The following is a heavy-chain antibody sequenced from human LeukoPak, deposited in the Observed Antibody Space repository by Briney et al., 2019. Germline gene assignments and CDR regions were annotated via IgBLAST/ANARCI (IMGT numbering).Heavy chain of an antibody. CDR1: GGSISSGSYY. D-gene: IGHD1-26*01. V-gene: IGHV4-61*02. Sequence: SETLSLTCTVSGGSISSGSYYWSWIRQPAGKGLEWIGRIYTSGSTNYNPSLKSRVTISVDTSKNQFSLKLSSVTAADTAVYYGARDPASASGSDRSVDYWGQGTLVTVSS. J-gene: IGHJ4*02. CDR2: IYTSGST. CDR3: ARDPASASGSDRSVDY.